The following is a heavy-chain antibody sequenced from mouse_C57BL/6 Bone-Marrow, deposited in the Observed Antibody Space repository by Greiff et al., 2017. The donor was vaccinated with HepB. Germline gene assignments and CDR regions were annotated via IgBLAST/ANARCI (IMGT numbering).Heavy chain of an antibody. V-gene: IGHV3-6*01. CDR1: GYSITRGYY. CDR2: ISYDGSN. Sequence: EVHLVESGPGLVKPSQSLSLTCSVTGYSITRGYYWNWIRQFPGNKLEWMGYISYDGSNNYNPSLKNRITITRDTSKNQFFLKLNSVTTEDTATYYCAITTVVATDYWGQGTSVTVSA. J-gene: IGHJ4*01. D-gene: IGHD1-1*01. CDR3: AITTVVATDY.